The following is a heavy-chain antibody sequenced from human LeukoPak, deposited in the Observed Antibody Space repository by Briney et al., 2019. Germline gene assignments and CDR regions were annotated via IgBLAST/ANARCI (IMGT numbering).Heavy chain of an antibody. CDR3: AIHCSSTSCDRVDY. CDR1: GGSFSGYY. D-gene: IGHD2-2*01. J-gene: IGHJ4*02. CDR2: INHSGST. Sequence: SETLSLTCAVYGGSFSGYYWSWIRQPPGKGLEWIGEINHSGSTNYNPSLKSRVTISVDTSKNQFSLKLSSVTAADTAVYYCAIHCSSTSCDRVDYWGQGTLVTVSS. V-gene: IGHV4-34*01.